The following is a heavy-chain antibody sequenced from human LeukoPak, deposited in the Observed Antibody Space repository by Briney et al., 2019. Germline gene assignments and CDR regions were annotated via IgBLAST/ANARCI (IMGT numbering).Heavy chain of an antibody. CDR2: INHSGST. D-gene: IGHD6-13*01. J-gene: IGHJ5*02. V-gene: IGHV4-31*03. CDR3: ARPFYSSSWYVNWFDP. CDR1: GGSISSGGYY. Sequence: PSETLSLTCTVSGGSISSGGYYWSWIRQHPGKGLEWIGEINHSGSTNYNPSLKSRVTISVDTSKNQFSLKLSSVTAADTAVYYCARPFYSSSWYVNWFDPWGQGTLVTVSS.